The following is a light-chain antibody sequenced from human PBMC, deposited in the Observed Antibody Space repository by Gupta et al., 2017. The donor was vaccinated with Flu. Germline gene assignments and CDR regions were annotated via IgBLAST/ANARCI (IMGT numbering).Light chain of an antibody. J-gene: IGLJ2*01. CDR2: ENN. V-gene: IGLV2-14*01. Sequence: QSALTQPASVSGSPGQSITSSCTGTNSDLDAYNYVSWYPRYPGEAPKLMIYENNGRPSGVSDRFSGSKSGNTASLTISGRQTEDEADYYCSSYTGSTNLVFGGGTKLTVL. CDR3: SSYTGSTNLV. CDR1: NSDLDAYNY.